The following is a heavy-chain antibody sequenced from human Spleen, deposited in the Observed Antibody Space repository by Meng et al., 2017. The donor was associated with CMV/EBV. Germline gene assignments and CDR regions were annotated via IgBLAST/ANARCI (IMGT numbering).Heavy chain of an antibody. CDR3: ARGSDIVATSFDY. CDR2: IIPIFGTA. Sequence: QAQLVKSRAEVNKPGSSVKVSCKASGGTFSSDAISWVRQAPGQGLEWMGGIIPIFGTANYAQKFQGRVTITADESTSTAYMELSSLRSEDTAVYYCARGSDIVATSFDYWGQGTLVTVSS. J-gene: IGHJ4*02. V-gene: IGHV1-69*12. D-gene: IGHD5-12*01. CDR1: GGTFSSDA.